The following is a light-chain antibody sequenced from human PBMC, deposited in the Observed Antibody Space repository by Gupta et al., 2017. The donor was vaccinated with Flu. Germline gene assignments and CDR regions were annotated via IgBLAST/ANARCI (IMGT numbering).Light chain of an antibody. J-gene: IGKJ1*01. CDR3: MQALQTLPT. CDR1: QSLLHSNGYNY. V-gene: IGKV2-28*01. Sequence: ISCRSSQSLLHSNGYNYLDWYLQKPGQSPQLLIYLGSNRASGVPDRFSGSGSGTDFTLKISRVEAEDVGVYYCMQALQTLPTFGQGTKVEIK. CDR2: LGS.